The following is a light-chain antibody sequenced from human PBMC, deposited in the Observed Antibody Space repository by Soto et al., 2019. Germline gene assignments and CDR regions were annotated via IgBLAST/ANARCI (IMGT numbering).Light chain of an antibody. V-gene: IGLV2-11*01. CDR2: DAS. J-gene: IGLJ3*02. CDR1: SSNVGGYNY. CDR3: CSYAASYTLL. Sequence: QSALTQPRSVSASPGQSVTISCTGTSSNVGGYNYVSWYQQNPGKAPKLMIYDASKRPQGVPDRFSGSKSGNAAFLTISGLQVEDEADYYCCSYAASYTLLFGGGTQLTVL.